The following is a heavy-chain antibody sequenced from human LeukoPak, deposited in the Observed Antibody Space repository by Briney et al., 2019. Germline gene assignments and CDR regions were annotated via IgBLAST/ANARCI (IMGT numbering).Heavy chain of an antibody. V-gene: IGHV1-69*04. J-gene: IGHJ4*02. CDR1: GGTFSSYA. D-gene: IGHD3-22*01. CDR3: ASAPYDSSGYYSDY. Sequence: ASVKVSCKASGGTFSSYAISWVRQAPGQGLEWMGRIIPIFGIANYAQKFQGRVTITADKSTSTAYMELSSLRSEDTAVYYCASAPYDSSGYYSDYWGQGTLITVSS. CDR2: IIPIFGIA.